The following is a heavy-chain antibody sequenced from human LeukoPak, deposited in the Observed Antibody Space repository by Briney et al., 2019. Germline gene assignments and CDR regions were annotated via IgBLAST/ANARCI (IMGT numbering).Heavy chain of an antibody. D-gene: IGHD3-3*01. J-gene: IGHJ6*02. Sequence: PGGSLRLSCAASGFTFSSYWMHWVHQAPGKGLVWVSRINSDGSSTSYADSVKGRFTISRDNAKNTLYLQMNSLRAEDTAVYYCARAGYDFWSGYYSLYYYYYGMDVWGQGTTVTVSS. CDR3: ARAGYDFWSGYYSLYYYYYGMDV. CDR2: INSDGSST. V-gene: IGHV3-74*01. CDR1: GFTFSSYW.